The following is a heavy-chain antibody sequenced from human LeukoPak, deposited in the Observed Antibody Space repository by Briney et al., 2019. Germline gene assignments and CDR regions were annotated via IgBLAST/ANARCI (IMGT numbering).Heavy chain of an antibody. CDR3: ARDLGYYASGIYYAAWFDP. V-gene: IGHV3-74*01. D-gene: IGHD3-10*01. CDR1: GFTSSNYW. CDR2: INSDGSST. Sequence: PRGSLRLSCAASGFTSSNYWIHWVRQAPGKGLVWVSRINSDGSSTNYAESVKGRFSISRDNAKNTVYLQMSSLRVEDTAVYFCARDLGYYASGIYYAAWFDPWGQGTLVTVSS. J-gene: IGHJ5*02.